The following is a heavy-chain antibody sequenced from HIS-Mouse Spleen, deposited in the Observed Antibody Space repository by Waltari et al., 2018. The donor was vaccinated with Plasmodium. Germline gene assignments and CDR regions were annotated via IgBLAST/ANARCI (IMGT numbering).Heavy chain of an antibody. V-gene: IGHV4-59*08. CDR1: GGSLSRYY. Sequence: QVQLQESGPGLVKPSETLSLPCTVSGGSLSRYYWSWIRQPPGTGLEWIGYIYYSGSTNYNPSLKSRVTISVDTSKNQFSLKLSSVTAADTAVYYCARLRYSYGYFDYWGQGTLVTVSS. CDR3: ARLRYSYGYFDY. J-gene: IGHJ4*02. CDR2: IYYSGST. D-gene: IGHD5-18*01.